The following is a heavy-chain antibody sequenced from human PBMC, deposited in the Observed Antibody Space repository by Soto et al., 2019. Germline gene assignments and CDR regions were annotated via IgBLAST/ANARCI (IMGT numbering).Heavy chain of an antibody. CDR3: VKNSGSFNN. CDR2: IDGSGGIK. V-gene: IGHV3-23*01. Sequence: VVSLILSCPSSGLTFFTTYMIWVRQSPGEGLEWVSTIDGSGGIKYYADSVKGRFTISRDNSRNTVYLQMNSLRGDDTALYYSVKNSGSFNNWGKGALV. J-gene: IGHJ4*02. CDR1: GLTFFTTY. D-gene: IGHD3-10*01.